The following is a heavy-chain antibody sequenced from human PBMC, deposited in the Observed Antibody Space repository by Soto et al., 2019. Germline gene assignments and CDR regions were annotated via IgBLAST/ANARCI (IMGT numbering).Heavy chain of an antibody. J-gene: IGHJ5*02. V-gene: IGHV4-4*02. Sequence: SETLSLTCAVSGDSIKTETWWSWLRQLPGTGLEWIGDIKHTGDANANPALRSRVSISVDTTKNQFSLKLRSVTAADTAVYYCARLSGSWQSWFDPWGQGTLVTVSS. CDR3: ARLSGSWQSWFDP. CDR2: IKHTGDA. D-gene: IGHD6-13*01. CDR1: GDSIKTETW.